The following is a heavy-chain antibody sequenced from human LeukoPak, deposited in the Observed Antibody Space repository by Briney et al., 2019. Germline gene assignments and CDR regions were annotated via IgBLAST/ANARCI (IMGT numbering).Heavy chain of an antibody. Sequence: SVKVSCKASGGTFISYAISWVRQAPGQGLEWMGRIIPIFGTANYAQKFQGRVTITTDESTSTAYMELSSLRSEDTAVYYCARDRSSSGRLDYWGQGTLVTVSS. J-gene: IGHJ4*02. CDR2: IIPIFGTA. CDR1: GGTFISYA. D-gene: IGHD6-19*01. CDR3: ARDRSSSGRLDY. V-gene: IGHV1-69*05.